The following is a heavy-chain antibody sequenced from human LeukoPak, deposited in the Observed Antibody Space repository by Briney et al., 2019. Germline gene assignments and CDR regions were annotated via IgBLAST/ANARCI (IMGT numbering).Heavy chain of an antibody. Sequence: GASVKVSCKASGYTFTSYDINWVRQATGQGLEWMGWMNPNSGNTGYAQKFQGRVTMTRNTSISTAYMELSSLRSEDTAVYYCARWTSSGSYLGVYYYYYYMDVWGKGTTVTISS. CDR2: MNPNSGNT. V-gene: IGHV1-8*01. CDR3: ARWTSSGSYLGVYYYYYYMDV. D-gene: IGHD3-10*01. J-gene: IGHJ6*03. CDR1: GYTFTSYD.